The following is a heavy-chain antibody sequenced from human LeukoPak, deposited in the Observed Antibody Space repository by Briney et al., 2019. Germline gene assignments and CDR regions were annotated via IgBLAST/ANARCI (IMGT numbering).Heavy chain of an antibody. CDR1: GYTFTGYY. Sequence: GASVKVSCKASGYTFTGYYMHWLRQTPGQGREWMGWINPNSGGTNYAQKFQGRVTMTRDTSISTAYMELSRLRSDDTAVYYCARETGEQWLPQYWGQGTLVTVSS. J-gene: IGHJ4*02. CDR2: INPNSGGT. CDR3: ARETGEQWLPQY. D-gene: IGHD6-19*01. V-gene: IGHV1-2*02.